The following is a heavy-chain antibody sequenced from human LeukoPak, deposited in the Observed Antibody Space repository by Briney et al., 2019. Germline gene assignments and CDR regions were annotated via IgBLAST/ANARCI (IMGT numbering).Heavy chain of an antibody. CDR1: GFTFSSYS. V-gene: IGHV3-21*01. CDR2: ISSSSSYI. CDR3: ARVGGYSYGDFDY. J-gene: IGHJ4*02. Sequence: GGSLRLSCAATGFTFSSYSMNWVRQAPGKGLEWVSSISSSSSYIYYADSVKGRFTISRDNAKNSLYLQMNSLRAEDTAVYYRARVGGYSYGDFDYWGQGTLVTVSS. D-gene: IGHD5-18*01.